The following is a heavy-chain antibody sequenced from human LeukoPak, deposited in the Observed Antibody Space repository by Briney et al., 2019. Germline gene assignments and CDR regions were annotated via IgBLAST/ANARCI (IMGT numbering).Heavy chain of an antibody. J-gene: IGHJ6*03. Sequence: GGSLRLSCAASGFTFSSYSMNWVRQAPGKGVEWVSYISSSSSTIYYADSVKGRFTISRDNAKNSLYLQMNSLRAEDTAVYYCARSRRSYDSKYYYYMDVWGKGTTVTVSS. D-gene: IGHD3-3*01. V-gene: IGHV3-48*01. CDR3: ARSRRSYDSKYYYYMDV. CDR1: GFTFSSYS. CDR2: ISSSSSTI.